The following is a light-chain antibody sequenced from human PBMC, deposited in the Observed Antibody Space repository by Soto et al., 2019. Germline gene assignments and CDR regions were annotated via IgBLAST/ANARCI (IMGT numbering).Light chain of an antibody. CDR2: GAS. CDR1: QDIRSY. V-gene: IGKV1-8*01. J-gene: IGKJ1*01. Sequence: IRMTQSPSSLSAATGDRVTITCRASQDIRSYLVWYQQKAGKAPKVLISGASTLQNEVPSRFSGSGSGTHFTLTFSSLQSEYSATYYCQQHYSYTGTFGQGTRLEI. CDR3: QQHYSYTGT.